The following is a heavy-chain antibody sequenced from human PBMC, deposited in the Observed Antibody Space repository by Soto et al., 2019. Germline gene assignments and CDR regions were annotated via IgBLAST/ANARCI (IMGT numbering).Heavy chain of an antibody. Sequence: ASVKVSCKASGGTFSSYAISWVRQAPGQGLEWMGGFIPIAGTSNYAASVRGRFTISRDDSRSIGFLQMNSLKTEDTAVYYCTAHRSSITMRRGFIIGDYYYSGMDVWGQGITVTVSS. CDR1: GGTFSSYA. CDR2: FIPIAGTS. J-gene: IGHJ6*02. CDR3: TAHRSSITMRRGFIIGDYYYSGMDV. V-gene: IGHV1-69*05. D-gene: IGHD3-10*01.